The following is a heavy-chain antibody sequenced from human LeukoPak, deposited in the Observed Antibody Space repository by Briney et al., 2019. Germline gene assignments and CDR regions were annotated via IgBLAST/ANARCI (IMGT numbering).Heavy chain of an antibody. D-gene: IGHD6-13*01. V-gene: IGHV4-59*01. Sequence: SETLSLTCTVSGGSISSYYWSWIRQPPGKGLEWIGYIYYSGSTNYNPSLKSRVTISVDTSKNQFSLKLSPVTAADTAVYYCARDLGYSSSRVENWFDPWGQGTLVTISS. CDR1: GGSISSYY. J-gene: IGHJ5*02. CDR3: ARDLGYSSSRVENWFDP. CDR2: IYYSGST.